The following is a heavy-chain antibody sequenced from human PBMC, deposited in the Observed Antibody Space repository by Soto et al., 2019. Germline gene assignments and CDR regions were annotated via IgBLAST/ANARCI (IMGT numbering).Heavy chain of an antibody. J-gene: IGHJ4*02. Sequence: SETLSLTCTVSGTSISSYYWSWIRQPPGKGLEWIANIHYSGTTNYNPSLASRVTLSVDTSKNQFSLKMTSVTAADRAMYCCARSNSYAIDYCGRGTLVTVSS. D-gene: IGHD2-8*01. CDR2: IHYSGTT. V-gene: IGHV4-59*01. CDR3: ARSNSYAIDY. CDR1: GTSISSYY.